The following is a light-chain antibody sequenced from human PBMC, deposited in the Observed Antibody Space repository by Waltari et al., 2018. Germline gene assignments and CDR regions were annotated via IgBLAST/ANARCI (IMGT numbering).Light chain of an antibody. J-gene: IGLJ1*01. CDR3: CSYAGGSAPYV. CDR2: EGS. V-gene: IGLV2-23*01. CDR1: SGDVGRYNL. Sequence: QSALTQPASVSGSPGQSITISCTGTSGDVGRYNLVSWFQQHPGKAPKLMIYEGSKRPLGVSNRFSGSKSGNTASLTISGLQAEDEADYYCCSYAGGSAPYVFGTGTKVTVL.